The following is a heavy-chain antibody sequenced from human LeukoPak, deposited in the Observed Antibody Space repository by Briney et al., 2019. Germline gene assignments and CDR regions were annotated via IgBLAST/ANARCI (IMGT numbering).Heavy chain of an antibody. CDR1: GYTFTGYY. Sequence: GASVKVSCKASGYTFTGYYMHWVRQAPGQGLEWMGWINPNSGGTNYAQKFQGRVTMTRDTSTSTAYMELSRLRSDDTAVYYCARLTGGSREIIDYWGQGTLVTVSS. D-gene: IGHD1-26*01. CDR3: ARLTGGSREIIDY. V-gene: IGHV1-2*02. J-gene: IGHJ4*02. CDR2: INPNSGGT.